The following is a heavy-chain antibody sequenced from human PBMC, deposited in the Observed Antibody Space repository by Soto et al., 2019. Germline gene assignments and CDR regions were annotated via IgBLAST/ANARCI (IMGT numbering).Heavy chain of an antibody. J-gene: IGHJ4*02. V-gene: IGHV3-21*01. D-gene: IGHD5-12*01. CDR1: GFTFSSYS. CDR2: ISSSSSYI. Sequence: PGGSLRLSCAASGFTFSSYSMNWVRQAPGKGLEWVSSISSSSSYIYYADSVKGRFTISRDNAKNSLYLQMNSLRAEDTAVYYCARDQYSGYDYYEFDYWGQGTLVTVSS. CDR3: ARDQYSGYDYYEFDY.